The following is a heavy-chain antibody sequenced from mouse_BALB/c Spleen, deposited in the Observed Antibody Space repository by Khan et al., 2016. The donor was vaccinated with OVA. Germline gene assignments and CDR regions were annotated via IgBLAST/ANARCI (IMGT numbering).Heavy chain of an antibody. CDR2: ISYSGST. J-gene: IGHJ2*01. V-gene: IGHV3-2*02. CDR1: GYSITSGYG. CDR3: ARTARIKY. Sequence: EVQLQEPGPGLVKPSQSLSLTCTVTGYSITSGYGWNWIRQFPGNKLEWMGYISYSGSTNYNPSLKSRISITRDTSKNQFFLQLNSVTTKDTATYYCARTARIKYWGQGTTLTVSS. D-gene: IGHD1-2*01.